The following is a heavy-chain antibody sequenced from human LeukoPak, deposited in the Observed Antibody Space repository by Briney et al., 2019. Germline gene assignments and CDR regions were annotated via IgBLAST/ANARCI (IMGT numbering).Heavy chain of an antibody. CDR3: ATGGVTVDTAMVVFSPAKNYYYYYGMDV. D-gene: IGHD5-18*01. J-gene: IGHJ6*02. CDR1: GYTFTSYY. CDR2: FDPEDGET. V-gene: IGHV1-24*01. Sequence: ASVKVSCKASGYTFTSYYMHWVRQAPGKGLEWMGGFDPEDGETIYAQKFQGRVTMTEDTSTDTAYMELSSLRSEDTAVYYCATGGVTVDTAMVVFSPAKNYYYYYGMDVWGQGTTVTVSS.